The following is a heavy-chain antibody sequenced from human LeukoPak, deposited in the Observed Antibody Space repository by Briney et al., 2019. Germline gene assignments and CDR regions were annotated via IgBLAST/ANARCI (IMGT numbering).Heavy chain of an antibody. V-gene: IGHV3-30*04. D-gene: IGHD1-26*01. CDR1: GFTFSSYA. CDR2: ISYDGSNK. CDR3: ARDRATSDMYYFDY. J-gene: IGHJ4*02. Sequence: GGSLRLSCAASGFTFSSYAMHWVRQAPGKGLEWVAVISYDGSNKYYADSVKGRFTISRDNSKNTLYLQMNSLRAEDTAVYYCARDRATSDMYYFDYWGQGTLVTVS.